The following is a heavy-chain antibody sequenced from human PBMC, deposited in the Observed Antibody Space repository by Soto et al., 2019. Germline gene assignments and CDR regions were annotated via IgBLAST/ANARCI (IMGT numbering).Heavy chain of an antibody. V-gene: IGHV4-34*01. CDR3: ASTPNDYSNYNFDY. D-gene: IGHD4-4*01. Sequence: ETLSLTCAVYGGSFSGYYWSWIRQPPGKGLEWIGEINHSGSTNYNPSLKSRVTISADTSKNQFSLKLSSVTAADTAVYYCASTPNDYSNYNFDYWGQGTLVTVSS. CDR1: GGSFSGYY. J-gene: IGHJ4*02. CDR2: INHSGST.